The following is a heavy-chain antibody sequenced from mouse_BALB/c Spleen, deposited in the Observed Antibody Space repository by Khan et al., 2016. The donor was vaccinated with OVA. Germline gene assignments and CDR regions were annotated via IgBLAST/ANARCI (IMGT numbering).Heavy chain of an antibody. Sequence: VQLQQSGAELVKPGASVKLSCKASGYTFTSYYMYWVKQRPGQGLEWIGEINPSDDDTNFNEKFKSKATLTVDKSSSTAYMHLRSLTSEASAVVDCTRSGYGTLAYWGQGTLVTASA. D-gene: IGHD2-1*01. CDR2: INPSDDDT. CDR1: GYTFTSYY. J-gene: IGHJ3*01. V-gene: IGHV1S81*02. CDR3: TRSGYGTLAY.